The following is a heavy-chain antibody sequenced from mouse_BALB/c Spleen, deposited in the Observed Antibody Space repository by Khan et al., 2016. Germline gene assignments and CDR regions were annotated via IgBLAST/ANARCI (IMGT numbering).Heavy chain of an antibody. CDR1: GFTFSNYW. Sequence: EVKLEESGGGLVQPGGSMKLSCVASGFTFSNYWMNWVRQSPEKGLEWVAEIRLKSNNYATHYAESVKGRFTISRDDSKSSVYLQMNNLRAEDTGIYYCTRRFISTAGFAYWGQGTLVTVSA. CDR2: IRLKSNNYAT. J-gene: IGHJ3*01. D-gene: IGHD1-2*01. V-gene: IGHV6-6*02. CDR3: TRRFISTAGFAY.